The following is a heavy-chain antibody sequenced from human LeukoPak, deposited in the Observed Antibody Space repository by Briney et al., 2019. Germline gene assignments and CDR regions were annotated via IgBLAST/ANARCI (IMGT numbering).Heavy chain of an antibody. CDR2: IYYSGST. Sequence: PSQTLSLTCTVSGGSISSGAYYWSWIRQHPGKGLEWIGCIYYSGSTYYNPSLRSRVTISVDTSKNQFSLKLSSVTAADTAVYYCARGGNSKASDYWGQGTLVTVSS. D-gene: IGHD4-23*01. J-gene: IGHJ4*02. CDR1: GGSISSGAYY. V-gene: IGHV4-31*03. CDR3: ARGGNSKASDY.